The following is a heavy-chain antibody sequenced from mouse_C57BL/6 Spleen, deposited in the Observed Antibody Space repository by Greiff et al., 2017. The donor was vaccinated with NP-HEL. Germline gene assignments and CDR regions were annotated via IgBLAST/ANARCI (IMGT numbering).Heavy chain of an antibody. Sequence: QVQLQQPGAELVKPGASVKLSCKASGYTFTSYWMHWVKQRPGQGLEWIGMIHPNSGSTNYNEKFKSKATLTVDKSSSTAYMQLSSLTSEDSAVYYCARRDYYYAMDYWGKGTSVTVSS. CDR2: IHPNSGST. D-gene: IGHD2-4*01. CDR1: GYTFTSYW. J-gene: IGHJ4*01. CDR3: ARRDYYYAMDY. V-gene: IGHV1-64*01.